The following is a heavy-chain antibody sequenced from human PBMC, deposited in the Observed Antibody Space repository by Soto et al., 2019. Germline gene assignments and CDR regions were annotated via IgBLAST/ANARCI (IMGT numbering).Heavy chain of an antibody. J-gene: IGHJ4*02. CDR2: ISYDGSNK. CDR1: GFTFSSYA. D-gene: IGHD3-22*01. V-gene: IGHV3-30-3*01. CDR3: ASWLSCGYYYGLNY. Sequence: QVQLVESGGGVVQPGRSLRLSCAASGFTFSSYAMHWVRQAPGKGLEWVAVISYDGSNKYYADSVKGRFTISRDNSKNTLYLQMNSLRAEDTAVYYCASWLSCGYYYGLNYWGQGTLVTVSS.